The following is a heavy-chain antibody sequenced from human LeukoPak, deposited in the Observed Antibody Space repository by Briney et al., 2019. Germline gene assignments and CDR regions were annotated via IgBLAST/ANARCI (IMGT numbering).Heavy chain of an antibody. CDR3: ARGVAVAGTVAFDI. Sequence: SETLSLTCTVSGGSIGSYYWSWIRQPPGKGLEWIGYIYYSGSTNYNPSLKSRVTISVDTSKNQFSLKLSSVTAADTAVYYCARGVAVAGTVAFDIWGQGTMVTVSS. CDR2: IYYSGST. D-gene: IGHD6-19*01. CDR1: GGSIGSYY. J-gene: IGHJ3*02. V-gene: IGHV4-59*01.